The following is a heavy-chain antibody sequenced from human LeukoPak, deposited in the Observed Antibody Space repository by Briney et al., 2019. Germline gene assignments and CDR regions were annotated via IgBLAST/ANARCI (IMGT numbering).Heavy chain of an antibody. CDR3: AKDGGQYSSGPEFDP. CDR2: ISGVGVRA. J-gene: IGHJ5*02. D-gene: IGHD6-19*01. CDR1: GIVFSNTA. Sequence: GGSLRLSCAASGIVFSNTAMNWARQSPGRGLDWFSAISGVGVRAFYADSVKGRFTISRDNSKNMLYLQMNSLRADDTAIYYCAKDGGQYSSGPEFDPRGQGALVTVSS. V-gene: IGHV3-23*01.